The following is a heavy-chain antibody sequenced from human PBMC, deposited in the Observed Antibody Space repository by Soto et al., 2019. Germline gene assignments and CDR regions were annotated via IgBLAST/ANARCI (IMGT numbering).Heavy chain of an antibody. CDR2: VYYTGST. CDR1: GGSISGSY. V-gene: IGHV4-59*01. Sequence: PSETLSLTCSVSGGSISGSYWSWIRQSPGKGLEWLGYVYYTGSTNSSPSLRSRVSISLDTSKHEFSLRLGSVTAADTAVYFCAWSVAVPGAHMDYRGQGAHVTVSS. J-gene: IGHJ4*02. CDR3: AWSVAVPGAHMDY. D-gene: IGHD3-3*01.